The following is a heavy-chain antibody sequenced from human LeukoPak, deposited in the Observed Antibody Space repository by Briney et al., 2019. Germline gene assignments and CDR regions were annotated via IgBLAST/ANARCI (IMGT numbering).Heavy chain of an antibody. CDR2: INHSGST. D-gene: IGHD3-22*01. J-gene: IGHJ5*02. CDR1: GGSFSGYY. Sequence: KASETLSLTCAVYGGSFSGYYWSWIRQPPGKGLEWIGEINHSGSTNYNPSLKSRVTISVDTSKNQFSLKLSSVTAADTAVYYCARNLGHYDSRGYYPNWLDPWGQGTLVTVSS. CDR3: ARNLGHYDSRGYYPNWLDP. V-gene: IGHV4-34*01.